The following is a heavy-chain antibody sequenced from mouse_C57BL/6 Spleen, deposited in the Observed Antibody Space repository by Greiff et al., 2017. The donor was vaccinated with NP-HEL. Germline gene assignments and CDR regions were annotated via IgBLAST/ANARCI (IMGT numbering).Heavy chain of an antibody. CDR2: ISSGSSTI. CDR1: GFTFSDYG. J-gene: IGHJ3*01. D-gene: IGHD4-1*01. CDR3: ARGKLAWFAY. Sequence: EVKLMESGGGLVKPGGSLKLSCAASGFTFSDYGMHWVRQAPEKGLEWVAYISSGSSTIYYADTVKGRFTISRDNAKSTLFLQMTSLRSEDTAMYYCARGKLAWFAYWGQGTLVTVSA. V-gene: IGHV5-17*01.